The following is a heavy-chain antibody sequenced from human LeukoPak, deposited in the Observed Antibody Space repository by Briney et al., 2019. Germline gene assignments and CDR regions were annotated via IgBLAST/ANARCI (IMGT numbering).Heavy chain of an antibody. J-gene: IGHJ4*02. Sequence: SETLSLTCAVYGGSFSGYYWSWIRQPPGKGLGWIGEINHSGSTNYNPSLKSRVTISVDTSKNQFSLKLSSVTAADTAVYYCASISIAAAGTMMVYWGQGTLVTVSS. D-gene: IGHD6-13*01. CDR2: INHSGST. CDR3: ASISIAAAGTMMVY. V-gene: IGHV4-34*01. CDR1: GGSFSGYY.